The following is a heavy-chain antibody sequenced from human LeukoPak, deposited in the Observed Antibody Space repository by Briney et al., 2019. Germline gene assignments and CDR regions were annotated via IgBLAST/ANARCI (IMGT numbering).Heavy chain of an antibody. V-gene: IGHV3-30*02. Sequence: PGGSLRLSCAASRFTFNNYGMHWVRQAPGKGLEWVAFIRYDGSNKYYADSVKGRFSISRDNSKNTLYLQMNSLRPEDTAVYYCAKLGGGGYSYDYLPYYFDYWGQGTLVTVSS. D-gene: IGHD5-18*01. CDR2: IRYDGSNK. J-gene: IGHJ4*02. CDR1: RFTFNNYG. CDR3: AKLGGGGYSYDYLPYYFDY.